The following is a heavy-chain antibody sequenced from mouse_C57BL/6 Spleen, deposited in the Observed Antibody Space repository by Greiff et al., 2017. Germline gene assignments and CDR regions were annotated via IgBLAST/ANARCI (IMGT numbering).Heavy chain of an antibody. J-gene: IGHJ4*01. CDR3: ARVLITTVVARKAMDY. Sequence: EVKLVESGGGLVKPGGSLKLSCAASGFTFSDYGMHWVRQAPEKGLEWVAYISSGSSTIYYADTVKGRFTIARDNAKNTLFLQMTSLRSEDTAMYYCARVLITTVVARKAMDYWGQGTSVTVSS. CDR2: ISSGSSTI. V-gene: IGHV5-17*01. CDR1: GFTFSDYG. D-gene: IGHD1-1*01.